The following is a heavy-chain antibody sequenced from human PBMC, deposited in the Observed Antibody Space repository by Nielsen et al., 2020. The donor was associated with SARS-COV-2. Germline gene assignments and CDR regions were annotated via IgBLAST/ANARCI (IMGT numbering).Heavy chain of an antibody. CDR2: ISSSGSTI. CDR3: ASLNYDFWSGYYPYYYGMDV. J-gene: IGHJ6*02. D-gene: IGHD3-3*01. Sequence: WIRQPPGKGLEWVSYISSSGSTIYYADSVKGRFTISRDNAKNSLYLQMNSLRAEDTAVYYCASLNYDFWSGYYPYYYGMDVWGQGTTVTVSS. V-gene: IGHV3-48*03.